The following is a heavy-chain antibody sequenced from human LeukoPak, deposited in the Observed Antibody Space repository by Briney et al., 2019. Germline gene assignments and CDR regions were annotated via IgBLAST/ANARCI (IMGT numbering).Heavy chain of an antibody. CDR1: GLTFSSFW. CDR3: ARDLAYSRLDY. V-gene: IGHV3-7*01. J-gene: IGHJ4*02. CDR2: INPDGNKK. D-gene: IGHD5-18*01. Sequence: GGSLRLSCAVSGLTFSSFWMDWVRQAPGKGLEWVASINPDGNKKYSADSVKGRFTISRDNAENSLYLQMNSLRVEDTAFYYCARDLAYSRLDYWGQGMLVTVSS.